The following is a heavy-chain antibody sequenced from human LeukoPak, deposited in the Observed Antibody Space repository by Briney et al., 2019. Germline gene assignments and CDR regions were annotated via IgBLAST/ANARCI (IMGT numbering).Heavy chain of an antibody. CDR3: ARPAAAGTALEDAIDY. Sequence: ASVKVSCKASGYTFITYGISWVRQAPGQGLEWMGWISAYNGNRNYEQKLQGRVTMTTDTSTSTAYMELRSLRSDDTAVYYCARPAAAGTALEDAIDYWGQGTLVTVSS. D-gene: IGHD6-13*01. V-gene: IGHV1-18*01. J-gene: IGHJ4*02. CDR2: ISAYNGNR. CDR1: GYTFITYG.